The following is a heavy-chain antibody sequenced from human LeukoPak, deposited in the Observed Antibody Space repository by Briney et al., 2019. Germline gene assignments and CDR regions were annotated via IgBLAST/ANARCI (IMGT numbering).Heavy chain of an antibody. Sequence: GASVKVSCKASGGTFSSYAISWVRQAPGQGLEWMGGIIPIFGTANYAQKFQGRVTITADESTSTAYMELRSLRSDDTAVYYCARWSGGSDWLYHYGMDVWGQGTTVTVSS. D-gene: IGHD6-19*01. V-gene: IGHV1-69*13. CDR3: ARWSGGSDWLYHYGMDV. CDR2: IIPIFGTA. CDR1: GGTFSSYA. J-gene: IGHJ6*02.